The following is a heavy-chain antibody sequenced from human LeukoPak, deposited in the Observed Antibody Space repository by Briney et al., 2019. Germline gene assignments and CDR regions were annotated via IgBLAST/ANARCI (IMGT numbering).Heavy chain of an antibody. J-gene: IGHJ4*02. CDR1: GFTFA. D-gene: IGHD3-22*01. CDR3: AKLRDFFDSSGQFDY. V-gene: IGHV3-23*01. Sequence: HSGGSLRLSCAASGFTFAMSWVRQAPGQGLGWVSATSGSGDGTFYAAPVKGRFTISRDNSKTTLYLQMNSLRAEDTTIYYCAKLRDFFDSSGQFDYWGQGTLVTVSS. CDR2: TSGSGDGT.